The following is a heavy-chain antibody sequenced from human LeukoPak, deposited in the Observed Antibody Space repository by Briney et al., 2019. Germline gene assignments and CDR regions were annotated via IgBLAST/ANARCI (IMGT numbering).Heavy chain of an antibody. CDR3: ARGYDSSGYYPQPFDY. CDR1: GGSISSGSYY. J-gene: IGHJ4*02. D-gene: IGHD3-22*01. Sequence: SETLSLTCTVSGGSISSGSYYWSWIRQPAGKGLEWIGRIYTSGSTNYNPSLNSRVTISVDTSNNQFSLKLSSVTAADTAVYYCARGYDSSGYYPQPFDYWGQGTLVTVSS. V-gene: IGHV4-61*02. CDR2: IYTSGST.